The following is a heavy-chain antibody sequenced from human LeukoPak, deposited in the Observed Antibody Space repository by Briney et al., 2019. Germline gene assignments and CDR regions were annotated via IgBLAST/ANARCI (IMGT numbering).Heavy chain of an antibody. Sequence: ASVKVSCKASGYTFTGYYMHWVRQAPGQGLEWMGRINPNSGGTNYAQKFQGRVTMTRDTSISTAYMELSRLRSDGTAVYYCARDAQRGYYDILTGYYCWGQGTLVTVSS. CDR2: INPNSGGT. J-gene: IGHJ4*02. CDR3: ARDAQRGYYDILTGYYC. D-gene: IGHD3-9*01. CDR1: GYTFTGYY. V-gene: IGHV1-2*06.